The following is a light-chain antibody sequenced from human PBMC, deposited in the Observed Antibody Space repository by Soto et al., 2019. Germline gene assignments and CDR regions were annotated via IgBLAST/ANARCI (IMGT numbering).Light chain of an antibody. CDR2: GAS. CDR1: QSVSSN. J-gene: IGKJ3*01. Sequence: EIVMTQSPATLSVSPGERATLSCRASQSVSSNLAWYQQKPGQAPRLLIYGASTTATGIPARFSGSGSGTEFTLTISSLQSEDFAVYYCQQYGTFGPGTKVDIK. CDR3: QQYGT. V-gene: IGKV3-15*01.